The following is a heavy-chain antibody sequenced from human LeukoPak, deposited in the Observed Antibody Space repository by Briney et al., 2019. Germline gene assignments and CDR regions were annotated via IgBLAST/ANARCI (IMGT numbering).Heavy chain of an antibody. CDR3: ARGVSLDY. Sequence: GGSLRLSCAATGFSFSNYGMQWVRQAPGKGLEWVAFIRFDGSNKYYADSVKGRFTISRDNSKNTLYLQMNRLRAEDTAVYYCARGVSLDYWGQGTLVTVSS. D-gene: IGHD5/OR15-5a*01. V-gene: IGHV3-30*02. J-gene: IGHJ4*02. CDR2: IRFDGSNK. CDR1: GFSFSNYG.